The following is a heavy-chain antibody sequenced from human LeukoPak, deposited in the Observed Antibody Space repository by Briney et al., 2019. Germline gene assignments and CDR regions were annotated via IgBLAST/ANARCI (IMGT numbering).Heavy chain of an antibody. CDR1: GGSISSSSYY. Sequence: NPSETLSLTCTVSGGSISSSSYYWGWIRQPPGKGLEWIGSIYYSGSTYYNPSLKGRVTISVDTSKNHFSLKLSSVTAADTAVYYCARVTGYMIEDYFDYWGQGTLLTVSS. D-gene: IGHD3-9*01. CDR2: IYYSGST. V-gene: IGHV4-39*07. J-gene: IGHJ4*02. CDR3: ARVTGYMIEDYFDY.